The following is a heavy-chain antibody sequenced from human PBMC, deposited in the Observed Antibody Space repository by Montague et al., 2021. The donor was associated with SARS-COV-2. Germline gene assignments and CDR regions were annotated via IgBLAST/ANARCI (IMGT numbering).Heavy chain of an antibody. D-gene: IGHD3-9*01. CDR2: IDWDDDK. Sequence: PALVKPTQTLTLTCTFSGFSLSTSGMCVSWIRQPPGKALEWLARIDWDDDKYYSTSLKTRLTISKDTSKNQVVLTMTNMDPVDTATYYCARGYYDILTGYLDAFEIWGQGTMVTVSS. CDR3: ARGYYDILTGYLDAFEI. V-gene: IGHV2-70*11. J-gene: IGHJ3*02. CDR1: GFSLSTSGMC.